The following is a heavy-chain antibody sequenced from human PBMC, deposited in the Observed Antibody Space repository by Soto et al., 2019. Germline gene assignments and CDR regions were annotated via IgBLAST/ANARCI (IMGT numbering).Heavy chain of an antibody. J-gene: IGHJ4*02. CDR1: GYTFTSYD. CDR2: MNPNSGNT. CDR3: ARGSSYDFWSGYYPLVGY. Sequence: GASVKISCKASGYTFTSYDINWVRQATGQGLEWMGWMNPNSGNTGYAQKFQGRVTMTRNTSISTAYMELSSLRSEDTAVYYCARGSSYDFWSGYYPLVGYWGQGTLVTVSS. V-gene: IGHV1-8*01. D-gene: IGHD3-3*01.